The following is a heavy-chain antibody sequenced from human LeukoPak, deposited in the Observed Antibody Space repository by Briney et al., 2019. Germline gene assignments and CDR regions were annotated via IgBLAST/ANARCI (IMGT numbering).Heavy chain of an antibody. V-gene: IGHV3-23*01. CDR2: ISGSGGST. D-gene: IGHD3-3*01. CDR1: GFTFSSYA. J-gene: IGHJ4*02. Sequence: GGSLRLSCAASGFTFSSYAMSWARQAPGKGLEWVSAISGSGGSTYYADSVKGRFTISRDNSKNTLYLQMNSLRAEDTAVYYCAKDLTEWLFPLGYWGQGTLVTVSS. CDR3: AKDLTEWLFPLGY.